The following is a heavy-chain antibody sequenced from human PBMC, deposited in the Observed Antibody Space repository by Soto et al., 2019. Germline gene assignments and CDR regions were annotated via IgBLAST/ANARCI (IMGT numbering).Heavy chain of an antibody. CDR1: GGSFSGYY. V-gene: IGHV4-34*01. CDR3: ARWFGSNSSGWIASHRGLNAFDI. CDR2: INHSGST. J-gene: IGHJ3*02. Sequence: SETLSLTCAVYGGSFSGYYWSWIRQPPGKGLEWIGEINHSGSTNYNPSLKSRVTISVDTSKNQFSLKLSSVTAADTAVYYCARWFGSNSSGWIASHRGLNAFDIWGQGTMVTVSS. D-gene: IGHD6-19*01.